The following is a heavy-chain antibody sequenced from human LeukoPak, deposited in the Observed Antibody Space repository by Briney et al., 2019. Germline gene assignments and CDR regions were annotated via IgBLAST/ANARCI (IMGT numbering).Heavy chain of an antibody. V-gene: IGHV3-30-3*01. CDR2: ISYDGSNK. J-gene: IGHJ1*01. D-gene: IGHD6-19*01. CDR3: ARNSIAVAGYFQH. Sequence: PGGSLRLSCAASGFTFSSYDMHWVRQAPGKGLEWVAVISYDGSNKYYADSVKGRFTISRDNSKNTLYLQMNSLRAEDTAVYYCARNSIAVAGYFQHWGQGTLVTVSS. CDR1: GFTFSSYD.